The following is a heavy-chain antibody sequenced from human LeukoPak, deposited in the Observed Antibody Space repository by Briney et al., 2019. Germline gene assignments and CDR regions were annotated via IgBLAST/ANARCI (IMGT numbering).Heavy chain of an antibody. CDR2: IYYSGST. J-gene: IGHJ4*02. CDR1: GGSISSYY. V-gene: IGHV4-59*01. CDR3: ARVGGYPNFDY. Sequence: SETLSLTCTVSGGSISSYYWSWIRQPPGKGLKWIGYIYYSGSTNYNPSLKSRVTISVDTSKNQFSLKLSSVTAADTAVYYCARVGGYPNFDYWGQGTLVTVSS. D-gene: IGHD6-25*01.